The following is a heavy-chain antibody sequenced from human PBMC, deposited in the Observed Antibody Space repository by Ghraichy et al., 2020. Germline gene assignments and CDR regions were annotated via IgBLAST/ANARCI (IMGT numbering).Heavy chain of an antibody. V-gene: IGHV4-59*01. CDR3: ARDRTTNYYYYGMDV. Sequence: TLSLTCTVSGGSISSYYWSWIRQPPGKGLEWIGYIYYSGSTNYNPSLKSRVTISVDTSKNQFSLKLSSVTAADTAVYYCARDRTTNYYYYGMDVWGQGTTVTVSS. CDR2: IYYSGST. CDR1: GGSISSYY. D-gene: IGHD1-26*01. J-gene: IGHJ6*02.